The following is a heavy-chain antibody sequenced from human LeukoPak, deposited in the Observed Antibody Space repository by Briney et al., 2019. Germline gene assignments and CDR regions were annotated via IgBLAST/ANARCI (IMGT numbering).Heavy chain of an antibody. Sequence: PGGSLRLSCVASGFTFSSYWMSWVRQAPGKGLEWVANIKEEGSGKYYVDSVKGRFTISRDNAKNSLYLQMNSLTNEDPAVHSCARISYDSSGYRLFDYWGQGTLVTVSS. CDR3: ARISYDSSGYRLFDY. CDR1: GFTFSSYW. CDR2: IKEEGSGK. V-gene: IGHV3-7*02. J-gene: IGHJ4*02. D-gene: IGHD3-22*01.